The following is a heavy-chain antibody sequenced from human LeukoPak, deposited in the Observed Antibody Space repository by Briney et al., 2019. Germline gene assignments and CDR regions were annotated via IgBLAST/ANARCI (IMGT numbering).Heavy chain of an antibody. CDR1: GFTISDYW. Sequence: GGSLRLSCAASGFTISDYWMTWVRQAPGKGLEWVAVISYDGSNKYYADSVKGRFTISRDNSKNTLYLQMNSLRAEDTAVYYCAKDRGSGWLGGDYFDYWGQGTLVTVSS. J-gene: IGHJ4*02. CDR3: AKDRGSGWLGGDYFDY. CDR2: ISYDGSNK. D-gene: IGHD6-19*01. V-gene: IGHV3-30*18.